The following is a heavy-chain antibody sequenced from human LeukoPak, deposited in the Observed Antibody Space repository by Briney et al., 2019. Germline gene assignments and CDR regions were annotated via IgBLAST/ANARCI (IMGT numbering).Heavy chain of an antibody. CDR3: AKGLTNLGDD. Sequence: GGSLRLSCAASGFTFSSYWMSWVRQAPGKGLEWVANIKQDGSEKYYVDSVKGRFTISRDNSKNTLYLQMNSLRPEDTAVYYCAKGLTNLGDDWGQGTLVTVSS. D-gene: IGHD3-9*01. CDR2: IKQDGSEK. V-gene: IGHV3-7*03. CDR1: GFTFSSYW. J-gene: IGHJ4*02.